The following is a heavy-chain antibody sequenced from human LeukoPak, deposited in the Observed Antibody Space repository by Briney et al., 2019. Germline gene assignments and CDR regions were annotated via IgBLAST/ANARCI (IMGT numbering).Heavy chain of an antibody. J-gene: IGHJ4*02. Sequence: PSETLSLTCTVSGYSISSGYYWGWIRQPPGKGLEWIGSIYHSGSTYYNPSLKSRVTISVDTSKNQFSLKLSSVTAADTAVYYCARDRSGFERLGVTGYFDYWGQGTLVTVSS. V-gene: IGHV4-38-2*02. CDR2: IYHSGST. D-gene: IGHD3-10*01. CDR1: GYSISSGYY. CDR3: ARDRSGFERLGVTGYFDY.